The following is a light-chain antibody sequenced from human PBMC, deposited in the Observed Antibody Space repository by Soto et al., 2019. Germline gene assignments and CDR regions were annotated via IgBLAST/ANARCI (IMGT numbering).Light chain of an antibody. CDR3: QQRSNWPRT. Sequence: EIVLTQSPATLSLSPGERATLSCRASQSVSRYFAWYQQKPGQAPRLLIYEASNRATGIPARFSGSGSGTDFTLTISSLEPEDFAVYYCQQRSNWPRTFGQATKVEIK. V-gene: IGKV3-11*01. CDR2: EAS. J-gene: IGKJ1*01. CDR1: QSVSRY.